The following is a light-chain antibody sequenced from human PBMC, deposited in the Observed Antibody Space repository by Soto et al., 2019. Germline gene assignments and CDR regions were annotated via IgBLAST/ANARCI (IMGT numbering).Light chain of an antibody. CDR2: DDS. V-gene: IGKV1-5*01. CDR3: HQYNSYSPT. Sequence: DIQMTQSPSTLSASVGDRVTITCRASQSIGSWLAWYQQKPGKAPKLLIYDDSTLESGVPSRFSGSGSRTEFTLTITSLQPDDFATYYCHQYNSYSPTFGQGTKVESK. CDR1: QSIGSW. J-gene: IGKJ1*01.